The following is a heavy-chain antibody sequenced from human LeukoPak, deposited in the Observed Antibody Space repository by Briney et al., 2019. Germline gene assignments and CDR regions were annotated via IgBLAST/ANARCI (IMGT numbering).Heavy chain of an antibody. CDR2: IYSGGST. Sequence: GGSLRLSCAASRFTVSSNYMSWVRQAPGKGLEWVSVIYSGGSTYYADSVKGRFTISRDNSKNTLYLQMNSLRAEDTAVYYCARELYVGFDCDSNWGQGTLVTVSS. CDR1: RFTVSSNY. D-gene: IGHD2/OR15-2a*01. J-gene: IGHJ4*02. CDR3: ARELYVGFDCDSN. V-gene: IGHV3-66*01.